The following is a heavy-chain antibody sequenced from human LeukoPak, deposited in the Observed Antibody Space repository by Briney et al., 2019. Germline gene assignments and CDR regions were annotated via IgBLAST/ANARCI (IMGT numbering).Heavy chain of an antibody. CDR2: IYYSGST. CDR3: AKRVAVTGNWCFDL. V-gene: IGHV4-61*08. J-gene: IGHJ2*01. D-gene: IGHD6-19*01. CDR1: GGSISSGDYY. Sequence: SETLSLTCTVSGGSISSGDYYWSWIRQPPGKGLEWIGYIYYSGSTNYNPSLKSRVTISVDTSKNQFSLTLSSVTAADTAVYYCAKRVAVTGNWCFDLWGRGTLVTVSS.